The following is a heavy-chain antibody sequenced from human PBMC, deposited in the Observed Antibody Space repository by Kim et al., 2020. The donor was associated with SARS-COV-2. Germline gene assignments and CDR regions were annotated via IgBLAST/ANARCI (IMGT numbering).Heavy chain of an antibody. J-gene: IGHJ4*02. D-gene: IGHD3-10*01. CDR3: AKTPRVVRGVYFDY. Sequence: GGSLRLSCAASGFTFSSYAMSWVRQAPGKGLEWVSVLYSGGSTTYYADSVKGRFNISRDTSKNTLYLQMNSLRAEDTALYYCAKTPRVVRGVYFDYWGQGTLVTVSS. CDR1: GFTFSSYA. V-gene: IGHV3-23*03. CDR2: LYSGGSTT.